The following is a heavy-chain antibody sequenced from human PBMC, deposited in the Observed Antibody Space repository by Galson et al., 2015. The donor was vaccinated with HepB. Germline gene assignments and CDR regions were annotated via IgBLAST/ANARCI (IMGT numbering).Heavy chain of an antibody. J-gene: IGHJ6*02. CDR1: GFTFSSYG. CDR3: AKVLWFGESFYGMDV. Sequence: SLRLSCAASGFTFSSYGMHWVRQAPGKGLEWVAVISYDGSNKYYADSVKGRFTISRDNSKNTLYLQMNSLRAEDTAVYYCAKVLWFGESFYGMDVWGQGTTVTVSS. V-gene: IGHV3-30*18. D-gene: IGHD3-10*01. CDR2: ISYDGSNK.